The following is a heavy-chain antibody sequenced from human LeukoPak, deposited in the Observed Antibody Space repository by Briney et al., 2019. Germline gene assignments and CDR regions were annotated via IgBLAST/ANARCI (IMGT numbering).Heavy chain of an antibody. Sequence: PGGSLTLSCAASGFTFSSYGLHWLRQAPGKGLEWVAFIRYDGSNKYYADSVKGRFTISRDNAKNSLYLQMNSLRAEDTAVYYCARDGSNWRDSPPDSWGQGTLVIVSS. D-gene: IGHD1-26*01. CDR3: ARDGSNWRDSPPDS. CDR1: GFTFSSYG. J-gene: IGHJ4*02. CDR2: IRYDGSNK. V-gene: IGHV3-30*02.